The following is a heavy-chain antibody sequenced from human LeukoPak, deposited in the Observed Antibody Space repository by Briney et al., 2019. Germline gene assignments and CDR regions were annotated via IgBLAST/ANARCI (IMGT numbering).Heavy chain of an antibody. J-gene: IGHJ6*03. CDR2: IYYSGST. Sequence: SETLSLTCTVSGGSISNSSYYWGWIRQPPGKGLEWIGSIYYSGSTYYNPSLKSRVTISVDTSKNQFSLKLSSVTAADTAVYYCARAYYGSGSYYLDYYYMDVWGKGTTVTISS. V-gene: IGHV4-39*07. CDR1: GGSISNSSYY. D-gene: IGHD3-10*01. CDR3: ARAYYGSGSYYLDYYYMDV.